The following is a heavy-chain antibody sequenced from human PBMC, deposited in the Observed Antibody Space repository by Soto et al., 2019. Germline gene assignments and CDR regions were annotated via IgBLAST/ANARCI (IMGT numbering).Heavy chain of an antibody. CDR1: GGTFSSYA. CDR2: IIPIFGTA. Sequence: QVQLVQSGAEVKKPGSSVKVSCKASGGTFSSYAISWVRQAPGQGLEWMGGIIPIFGTANYAQQFQGRVTITADESTSTAYTELSSLRSEDTAVYYCARRSKSSSSWYYYYGMDVWGQGATVTVSS. V-gene: IGHV1-69*12. J-gene: IGHJ6*02. CDR3: ARRSKSSSSWYYYYGMDV. D-gene: IGHD6-13*01.